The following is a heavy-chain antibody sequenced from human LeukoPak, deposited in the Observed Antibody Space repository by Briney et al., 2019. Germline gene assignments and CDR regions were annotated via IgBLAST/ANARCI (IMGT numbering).Heavy chain of an antibody. J-gene: IGHJ4*02. D-gene: IGHD5-12*01. CDR1: GGSISSGDYY. Sequence: PSETLSLTCTVSGGSISSGDYYWSWIRQPPGKGLEWIGYIYYSGSTYYNPSLKSRVTISVDTSKNQFSLKLSSVTAADTAVYYCARVFVATRTKGGAPFDYWGQGTLVTVSS. V-gene: IGHV4-30-4*01. CDR3: ARVFVATRTKGGAPFDY. CDR2: IYYSGST.